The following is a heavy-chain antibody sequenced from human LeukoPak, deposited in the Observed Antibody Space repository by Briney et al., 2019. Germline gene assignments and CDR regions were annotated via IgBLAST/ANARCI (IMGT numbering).Heavy chain of an antibody. J-gene: IGHJ4*02. V-gene: IGHV3-23*01. D-gene: IGHD2-15*01. CDR2: ISGSGSST. Sequence: GGSLRLSCAASGFTFNSYTMSWVRQAPGKGLGWVSTISGSGSSTYYADSVKGRFTISRDNSKNTLYLQVNSLRAEDTAVYYCARASYCSGGICYYYYWGQGTLVTVSS. CDR3: ARASYCSGGICYYYY. CDR1: GFTFNSYT.